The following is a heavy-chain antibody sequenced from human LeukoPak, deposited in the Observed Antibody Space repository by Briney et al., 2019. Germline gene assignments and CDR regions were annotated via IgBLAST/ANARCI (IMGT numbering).Heavy chain of an antibody. CDR2: ISGSGDNA. CDR1: GFTFSSYA. J-gene: IGHJ4*02. Sequence: GGSLRLSCAASGFTFSSYAMSWVRQAPGKGLEWVSAISGSGDNAYYADSVKGRFTISRDNSKNTLYLQMNSLRAEDTAVYYCAKDQYSSGWYYFDYWGQGTLVTVSS. V-gene: IGHV3-23*01. CDR3: AKDQYSSGWYYFDY. D-gene: IGHD6-19*01.